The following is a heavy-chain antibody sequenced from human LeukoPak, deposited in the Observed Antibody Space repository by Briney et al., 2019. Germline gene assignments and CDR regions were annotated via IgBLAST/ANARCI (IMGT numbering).Heavy chain of an antibody. Sequence: GASVKVSCKASGYSLPELSMHWVRQAPGKGLEWMGGFDPENGEAVYAQKFQGRVTMTEDTSTDTSYMELNSLKSEDTAVYYCAAGGVYDLLDNWGQGTLVTVSS. CDR2: FDPENGEA. D-gene: IGHD2-8*01. CDR3: AAGGVYDLLDN. V-gene: IGHV1-24*01. J-gene: IGHJ4*02. CDR1: GYSLPELS.